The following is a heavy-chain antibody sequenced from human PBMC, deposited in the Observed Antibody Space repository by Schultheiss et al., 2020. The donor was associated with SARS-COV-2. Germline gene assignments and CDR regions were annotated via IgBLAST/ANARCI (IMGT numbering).Heavy chain of an antibody. CDR1: GGSFSGYY. CDR2: INHSGST. CDR3: ARDGLAVVTLYYYYMDV. D-gene: IGHD3-22*01. J-gene: IGHJ6*03. Sequence: SETLSLTCAVYGGSFSGYYWSWIRQPPGKGLEWIGEINHSGSTNYNPSLKSRVTISVDTSKNQFSLKLSSVTAADTAVYYCARDGLAVVTLYYYYMDVWGKGTTVTVSS. V-gene: IGHV4-34*01.